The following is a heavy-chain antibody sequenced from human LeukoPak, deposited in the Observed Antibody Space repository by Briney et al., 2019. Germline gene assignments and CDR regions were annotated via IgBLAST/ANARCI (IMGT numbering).Heavy chain of an antibody. J-gene: IGHJ4*02. Sequence: GGSLRLSCASSGFSFSAYWMTWVRQAPGTGLEWVANINPAGSETYYVDPVKGRFSISRDNAKNLVYLQMNSLRAEDTAVYHCARFGYVAAVDVWGQGTPVTVSS. CDR2: INPAGSET. CDR1: GFSFSAYW. D-gene: IGHD2-15*01. CDR3: ARFGYVAAVDV. V-gene: IGHV3-7*01.